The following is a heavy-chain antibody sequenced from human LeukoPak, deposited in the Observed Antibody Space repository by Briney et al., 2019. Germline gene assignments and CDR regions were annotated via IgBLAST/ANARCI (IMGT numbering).Heavy chain of an antibody. V-gene: IGHV3-74*01. Sequence: GGSLRLSCAASGFSFSTTRMHWVRQAPGKGLEWVALIYSDSSRTTYADSVKGRFTISRDNAKNTVYLQMSSLRVEDTAVYFCTKDAGYASDYWGQGILVPVSS. D-gene: IGHD2-15*01. J-gene: IGHJ4*02. CDR2: IYSDSSRT. CDR3: TKDAGYASDY. CDR1: GFSFSTTR.